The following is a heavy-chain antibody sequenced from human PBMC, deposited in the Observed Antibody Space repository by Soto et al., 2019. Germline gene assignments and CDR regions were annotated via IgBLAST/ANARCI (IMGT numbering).Heavy chain of an antibody. CDR2: IWYDGSNK. D-gene: IGHD4-17*01. CDR3: ARMATVTTGSRYYYGMDV. Sequence: HPGGSLRLSCAASGFTFSSYGMHWVRQAPGKGLEWVAVIWYDGSNKYYADSVKGRFTISRDNSKNTLYLQMNSLRAEDTAVYYCARMATVTTGSRYYYGMDVWGQGTTVTVS. CDR1: GFTFSSYG. V-gene: IGHV3-33*01. J-gene: IGHJ6*02.